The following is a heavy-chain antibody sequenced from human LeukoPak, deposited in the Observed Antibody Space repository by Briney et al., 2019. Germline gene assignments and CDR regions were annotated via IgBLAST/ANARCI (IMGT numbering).Heavy chain of an antibody. CDR2: MYYDGSS. Sequence: PSETLSLTCTVSGGSINSGTFYWGWIRQPPGKGLEWIGSMYYDGSSYYNPSLKSRVTTSVDTSKNQFSLKLSSVTAADTAVYYCARHVHCSSTSCYTSPSYYYYYYGMDVWGQGTTVTVSS. D-gene: IGHD2-2*02. CDR1: GGSINSGTFY. V-gene: IGHV4-39*01. J-gene: IGHJ6*02. CDR3: ARHVHCSSTSCYTSPSYYYYYYGMDV.